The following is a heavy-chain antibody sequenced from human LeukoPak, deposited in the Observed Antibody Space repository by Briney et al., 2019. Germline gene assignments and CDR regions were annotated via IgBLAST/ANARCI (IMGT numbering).Heavy chain of an antibody. CDR3: ARVGNCSSTSCYYYFDY. Sequence: SETLSLTCAVYGGSFSGYYWSWIRQPPGKGLEWIGEINHSGSTNYNPSLKSRVAISVDTSKNQFSLELSSVTAADTAVYYCARVGNCSSTSCYYYFDYWGQGTLVTVSS. CDR2: INHSGST. J-gene: IGHJ4*02. D-gene: IGHD2-2*01. CDR1: GGSFSGYY. V-gene: IGHV4-34*01.